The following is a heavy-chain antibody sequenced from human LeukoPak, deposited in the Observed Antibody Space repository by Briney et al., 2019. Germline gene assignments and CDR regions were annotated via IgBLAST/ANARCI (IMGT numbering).Heavy chain of an antibody. V-gene: IGHV3-74*01. CDR1: GFTFSSYW. J-gene: IGHJ4*02. CDR3: AKATDEYSSSLADY. Sequence: GGSLRLSCAASGFTFSSYWMHWVRQAPGKGLVWVSHINSDGSSTNYADSVKGRFTISRDNAKNTLYLQMNSLRAEDTAVYYCAKATDEYSSSLADYWGQGTLVTASS. D-gene: IGHD6-6*01. CDR2: INSDGSST.